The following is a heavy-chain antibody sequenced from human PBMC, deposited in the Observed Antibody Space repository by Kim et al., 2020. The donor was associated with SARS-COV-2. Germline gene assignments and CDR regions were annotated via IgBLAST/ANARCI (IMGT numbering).Heavy chain of an antibody. J-gene: IGHJ4*02. D-gene: IGHD1-26*01. CDR3: ARDRGLGIDY. Sequence: WYTDYALSVKSQIAINPDTSKNQFSLQLNSVTPEDTAVYYCARDRGLGIDYWGQGTLVTVSS. CDR2: WYT. V-gene: IGHV6-1*01.